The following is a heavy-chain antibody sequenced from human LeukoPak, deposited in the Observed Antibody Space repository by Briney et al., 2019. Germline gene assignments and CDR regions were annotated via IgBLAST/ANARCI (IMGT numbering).Heavy chain of an antibody. J-gene: IGHJ4*02. V-gene: IGHV3-48*01. D-gene: IGHD3-16*01. CDR1: GFTFSSYS. CDR2: ISSGSSTI. CDR3: ERGGVDY. Sequence: PGGSLRLSCAASGFTFSSYSMNWVRQAPGKGLEWLSYISSGSSTIYYADSVKGRFTISRDNAKNSLYLQMNSLRAEDTAVYYCERGGVDYWGQGTLVTVSS.